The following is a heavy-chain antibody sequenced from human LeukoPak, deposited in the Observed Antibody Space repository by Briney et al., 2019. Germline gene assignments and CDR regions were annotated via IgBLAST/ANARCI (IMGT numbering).Heavy chain of an antibody. CDR2: IRQDGSEK. V-gene: IGHV3-7*05. CDR1: GFTFSNYW. J-gene: IGHJ5*02. CDR3: ARASDPWLQLT. Sequence: GGSLRLSCAASGFTFSNYWMIWVRQAPGKGLEWVGNIRQDGSEKRYADSVRGRFSISRDNAQTSLYLQMNSLRAEDTAVYYCARASDPWLQLTWGQGALVTVSS. D-gene: IGHD5-24*01.